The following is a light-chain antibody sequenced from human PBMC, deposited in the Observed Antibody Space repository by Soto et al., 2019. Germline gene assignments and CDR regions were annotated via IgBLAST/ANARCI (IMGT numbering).Light chain of an antibody. J-gene: IGKJ2*01. V-gene: IGKV3-15*01. CDR3: QQYNSWPYT. CDR1: QSVSSN. CDR2: GAS. Sequence: EVVLTQSPGTLSLSPGETATLSCRASQSVSSNLAWYQQKPGQAPRLLIYGASTRATGIPARFSGSGSGTEFTLTISSLQSEDFAVYSCQQYNSWPYTLGQGTKVDI.